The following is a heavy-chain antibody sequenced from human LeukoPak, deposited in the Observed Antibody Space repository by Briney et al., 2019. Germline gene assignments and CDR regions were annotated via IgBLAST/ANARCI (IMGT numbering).Heavy chain of an antibody. D-gene: IGHD3-3*01. CDR2: INHSGST. CDR3: ARRGQWSLSSYFDY. V-gene: IGHV4-34*01. J-gene: IGHJ4*02. Sequence: SETLSLTCAVYGGSFSGYYWSWIRQPPGKGLEWIGEINHSGSTNYNPSLKSRVTISVDTSKNQFSLKLSSVTAADTAVYYCARRGQWSLSSYFDYWGQGTLVTVSS. CDR1: GGSFSGYY.